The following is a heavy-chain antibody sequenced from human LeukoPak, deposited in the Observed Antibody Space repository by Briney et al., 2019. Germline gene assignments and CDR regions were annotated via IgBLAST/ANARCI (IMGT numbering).Heavy chain of an antibody. Sequence: GGSLSLSCAASGFTFDDYAMHWVRQAPGKGLEWVSGISWNSGNIGYADSVKGRFTVSRDNAKNSLYLQMNSLRAEDTALYYCAKGDTAMVKGYYYGMDVWGQGTTVTVSS. J-gene: IGHJ6*02. V-gene: IGHV3-9*01. CDR2: ISWNSGNI. CDR1: GFTFDDYA. CDR3: AKGDTAMVKGYYYGMDV. D-gene: IGHD5-18*01.